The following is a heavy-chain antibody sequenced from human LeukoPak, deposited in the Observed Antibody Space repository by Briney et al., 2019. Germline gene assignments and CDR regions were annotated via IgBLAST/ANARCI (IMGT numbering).Heavy chain of an antibody. CDR1: GFTFSRYG. J-gene: IGHJ6*03. Sequence: PPGGSLRLSCAASGFTFSRYGISWVRQAPRKGLEWVSGISGSGGSTYYADSVKGRFTISRDNSKNTLYLQMNSLRAEDTAVYYCAKAIRPLDWLLETYYVDVWGKGTTVTISS. D-gene: IGHD3-9*01. V-gene: IGHV3-23*01. CDR2: ISGSGGST. CDR3: AKAIRPLDWLLETYYVDV.